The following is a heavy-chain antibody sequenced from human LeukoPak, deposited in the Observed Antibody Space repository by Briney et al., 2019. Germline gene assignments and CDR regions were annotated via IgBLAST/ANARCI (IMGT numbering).Heavy chain of an antibody. CDR2: ISGSGGST. D-gene: IGHD2-21*02. J-gene: IGHJ4*02. Sequence: SGGSLRLSCAASGFTFSSYAMSWVRQAPGKGLEWVSAISGSGGSTYYADSVKGRFTISRDNSKNTLYLQMSSLRAEDTAVYYCAKDGSGDSDNCWGQGTLVTVSS. CDR1: GFTFSSYA. CDR3: AKDGSGDSDNC. V-gene: IGHV3-23*01.